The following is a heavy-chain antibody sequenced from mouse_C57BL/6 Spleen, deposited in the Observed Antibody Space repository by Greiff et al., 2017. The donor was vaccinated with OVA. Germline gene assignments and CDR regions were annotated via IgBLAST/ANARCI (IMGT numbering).Heavy chain of an antibody. CDR2: FHPYNDDT. CDR3: ARSYSNPWYCDV. V-gene: IGHV1-47*01. D-gene: IGHD2-5*01. Sequence: QVQLKESGAELVKPGASVKMSCKASGYTFTTYPIEWMKQNHGKSLEWIGNFHPYNDDTKYNEKFKGKATLTVEKSSSTVYLELSRLTSDDSAVYYCARSYSNPWYCDVWGTGTTVTVSS. J-gene: IGHJ1*03. CDR1: GYTFTTYP.